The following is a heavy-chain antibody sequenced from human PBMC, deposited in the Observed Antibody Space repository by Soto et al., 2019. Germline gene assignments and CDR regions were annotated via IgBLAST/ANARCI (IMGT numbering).Heavy chain of an antibody. CDR1: GYTFTSYY. Sequence: QVQLVQSGAEVKKPGASVKVSCKASGYTFTSYYMHWVRQAPGQGLEWMGIINPSGGSTSYAQKFQGRVTMTRDTSTSTVYMELSSLRSEDTAVYYCARELYYDFWSGYSSSWFDPWGQGTLVTVSS. CDR2: INPSGGST. CDR3: ARELYYDFWSGYSSSWFDP. J-gene: IGHJ5*02. V-gene: IGHV1-46*01. D-gene: IGHD3-3*01.